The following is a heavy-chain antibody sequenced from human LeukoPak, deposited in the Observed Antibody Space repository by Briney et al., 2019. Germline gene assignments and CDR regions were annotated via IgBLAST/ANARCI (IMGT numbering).Heavy chain of an antibody. J-gene: IGHJ3*02. Sequence: GGSLRLSCTASGFNFGNNGVTWVRQAPGKGLEWVAVIWSDENKKYYADFVKGRFTISRDNFKSTLFLQVNSLRVEDTAVYYCAREGLTTSPNNALDIWGQGTTVTVLS. CDR3: AREGLTTSPNNALDI. D-gene: IGHD1/OR15-1a*01. CDR2: IWSDENKK. CDR1: GFNFGNNG. V-gene: IGHV3-33*08.